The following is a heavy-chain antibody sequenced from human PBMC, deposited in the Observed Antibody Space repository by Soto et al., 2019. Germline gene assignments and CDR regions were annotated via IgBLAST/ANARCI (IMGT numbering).Heavy chain of an antibody. Sequence: SETLSLTCTVSGGSISSSSYYWGWIRQPPGKGLEWIGSIYYSGSTYYNPSLKSRVTISVDTSKNQFSLKLSSVTAAGTAVYYCARHLTLAAQSPYFDYWGQGTLVTVSS. V-gene: IGHV4-39*01. CDR1: GGSISSSSYY. CDR2: IYYSGST. CDR3: ARHLTLAAQSPYFDY. J-gene: IGHJ4*02. D-gene: IGHD6-13*01.